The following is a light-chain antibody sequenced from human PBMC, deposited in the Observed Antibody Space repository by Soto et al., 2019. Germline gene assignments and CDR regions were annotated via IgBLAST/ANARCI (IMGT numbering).Light chain of an antibody. CDR2: DAS. CDR1: QSVSSY. CDR3: QQRSNWPPYT. J-gene: IGKJ2*01. Sequence: EIVLTQSPATLSLSPGERATLSCRASQSVSSYLAWYQQKPGQAPRLLIYDASNRATGIPARFSGSRSGTDFTLTISSLEPEDFAVNYCQQRSNWPPYTFGQGPKLEIK. V-gene: IGKV3-11*01.